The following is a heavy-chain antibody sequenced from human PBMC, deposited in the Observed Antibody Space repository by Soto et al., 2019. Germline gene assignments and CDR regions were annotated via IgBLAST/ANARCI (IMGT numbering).Heavy chain of an antibody. D-gene: IGHD2-15*01. CDR2: IYYSGST. CDR1: GGSISSGGYS. J-gene: IGHJ4*02. Sequence: TLSLTCTVSGGSISSGGYSWSWIRQHPGKGLEWIGYIYYSGSTYYNPSLKSRVTISVDTSKNQFSLKLSSVTAADSAVYYCARARGARYFDYWGQGTLVTVSS. V-gene: IGHV4-30-4*08. CDR3: ARARGARYFDY.